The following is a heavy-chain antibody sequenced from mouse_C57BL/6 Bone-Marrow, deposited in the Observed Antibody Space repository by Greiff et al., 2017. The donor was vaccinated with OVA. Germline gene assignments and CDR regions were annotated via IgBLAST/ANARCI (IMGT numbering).Heavy chain of an antibody. D-gene: IGHD2-4*01. V-gene: IGHV1-63*01. CDR3: ARSDYDGFYAMDY. CDR2: IYPGGGYT. CDR1: GYTFTNYW. Sequence: QVQLQQSGAELVRPGTSVKMSCKASGYTFTNYWIGWAKQRPGHGLEWIGDIYPGGGYTNYNEKFKGKDTLTADKSSSTAYMQFSSLTSEDSAIYYCARSDYDGFYAMDYWGQGTSVTVSS. J-gene: IGHJ4*01.